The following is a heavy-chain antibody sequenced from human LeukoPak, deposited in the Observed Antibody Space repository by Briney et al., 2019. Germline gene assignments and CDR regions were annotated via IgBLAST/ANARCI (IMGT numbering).Heavy chain of an antibody. D-gene: IGHD3-3*01. CDR2: ISSSSSYI. CDR3: ARDQDFGVVPFDY. J-gene: IGHJ4*02. Sequence: GGSLRLSCAASGFTFSGYSMNWVRQAPGKGLEWVSPISSSSSYIYYADSVKGRFTISRDNAKNSLYLQMNSLRAEDTAVYYCARDQDFGVVPFDYWGQGTLVTVSS. CDR1: GFTFSGYS. V-gene: IGHV3-21*01.